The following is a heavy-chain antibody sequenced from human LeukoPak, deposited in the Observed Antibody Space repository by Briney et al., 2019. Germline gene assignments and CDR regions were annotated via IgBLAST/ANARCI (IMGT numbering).Heavy chain of an antibody. Sequence: ASVKVPCKASGYTFTGYYMHWVRQAPGQGLEWMGWINPNSGGTNYAQKFQGRVTMTRDTSISTAYMELSRLRSDDTAVYYCARDVIVPAANWFDPWGQGTLVTVSS. D-gene: IGHD2-2*01. J-gene: IGHJ5*02. V-gene: IGHV1-2*02. CDR2: INPNSGGT. CDR3: ARDVIVPAANWFDP. CDR1: GYTFTGYY.